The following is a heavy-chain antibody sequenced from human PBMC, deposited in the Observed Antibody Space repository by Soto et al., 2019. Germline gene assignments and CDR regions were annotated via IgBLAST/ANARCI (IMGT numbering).Heavy chain of an antibody. V-gene: IGHV3-21*01. CDR2: ISSSSSYI. CDR1: GFTFSSYS. D-gene: IGHD3-22*01. Sequence: GGSLRLSCAASGFTFSSYSMNWVRQAPGKGLEWVSSISSSSSYIYYADSVKGRFTISRDNAKNSLYLQMNSLRAEDTAVYYCARDLGSGSETDAFDMWGQGTMVTVSS. J-gene: IGHJ3*02. CDR3: ARDLGSGSETDAFDM.